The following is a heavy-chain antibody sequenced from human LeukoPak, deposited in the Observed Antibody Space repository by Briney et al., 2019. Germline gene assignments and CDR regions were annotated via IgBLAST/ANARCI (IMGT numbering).Heavy chain of an antibody. D-gene: IGHD2-2*02. Sequence: PGGSLRLSCAASGFTFSSYWMHWVRQAPGKGLVWVSRCNSDGSSTSYADSVKGRFTISRDNAKNTAYLQMNSLRDEDTAVYYCAKVGCSSTSCYTGHYYYGMDVWGQGTTVTVSS. V-gene: IGHV3-74*01. CDR2: CNSDGSST. CDR1: GFTFSSYW. J-gene: IGHJ6*02. CDR3: AKVGCSSTSCYTGHYYYGMDV.